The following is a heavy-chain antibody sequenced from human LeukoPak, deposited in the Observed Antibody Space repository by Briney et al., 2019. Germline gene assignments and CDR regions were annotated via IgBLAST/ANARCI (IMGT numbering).Heavy chain of an antibody. D-gene: IGHD2-2*01. CDR2: ISNSAI. J-gene: IGHJ6*03. CDR3: ARAFDTSWDYYYMDV. CDR1: GFTFTSYG. Sequence: GGSLRLSCATSGFTFTSYGMNWVRQAPGKGLEWVSYISNSAILYADSVKGRFTISRDNARDSLYLQMNSLRAEDTAVYYCARAFDTSWDYYYMDVWGKGTTVTVSS. V-gene: IGHV3-48*01.